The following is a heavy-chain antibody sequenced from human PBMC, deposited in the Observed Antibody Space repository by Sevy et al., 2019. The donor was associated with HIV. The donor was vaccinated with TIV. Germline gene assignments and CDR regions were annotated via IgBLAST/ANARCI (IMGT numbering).Heavy chain of an antibody. V-gene: IGHV3-48*03. CDR2: ISSRGTTI. Sequence: GESLKISCAASGFSFTSYEINWVRQAPGKGLEWVSYISSRGTTIYYADSVKGRFTISRDNAKNSLFLQMNSLRADHTAVYYCARTGIGISGLTGAMDVWGQGPTVTVSS. CDR3: ARTGIGISGLTGAMDV. CDR1: GFSFTSYE. J-gene: IGHJ6*02. D-gene: IGHD2-15*01.